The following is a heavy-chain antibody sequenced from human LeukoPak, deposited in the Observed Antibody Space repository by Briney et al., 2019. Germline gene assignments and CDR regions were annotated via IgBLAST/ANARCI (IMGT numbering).Heavy chain of an antibody. CDR1: GFTFSDYY. J-gene: IGHJ4*02. CDR3: ARDRYSGSYPLDY. D-gene: IGHD1-26*01. Sequence: GGSLRLSCAASGFTFSDYYMTWIRQAPGKRLEWVSFISSSGSIIYYADSVKGRFAISRDNAKNSLYLQMNSLRAEDTAVYYCARDRYSGSYPLDYWGQGTLVTVSS. V-gene: IGHV3-11*01. CDR2: ISSSGSII.